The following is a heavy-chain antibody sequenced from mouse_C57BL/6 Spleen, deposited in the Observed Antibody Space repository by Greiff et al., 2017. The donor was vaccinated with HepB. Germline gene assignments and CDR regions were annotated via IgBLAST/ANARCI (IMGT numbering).Heavy chain of an antibody. V-gene: IGHV1-18*01. CDR3: ARGAVTTVVARRYFDY. CDR1: GYTFTDYN. J-gene: IGHJ2*01. CDR2: INPNNGGT. Sequence: EVQLQQSGPELVKPGASVKIPCKASGYTFTDYNMDWVKQSHGKSLEWIGDINPNNGGTIYNQKFKGKATLTVDKSSSTAYMELRSLTSEDTAVYYCARGAVTTVVARRYFDYWGQGTTLTVSS. D-gene: IGHD1-1*01.